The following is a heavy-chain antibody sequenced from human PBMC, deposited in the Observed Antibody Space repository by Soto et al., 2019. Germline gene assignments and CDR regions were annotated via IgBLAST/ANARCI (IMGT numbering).Heavy chain of an antibody. V-gene: IGHV3-23*01. CDR2: ISGSGGST. Sequence: PGGSLRLSCAASGFTFSSYAMSWVRQAPGKGLEWVSAISGSGGSTYYADSVKGRFTISRDNSKNTLYLQMNSLRAEDTAVYYCAKVPGRVLTGYTGYFDYWGQGTLVTVSS. CDR3: AKVPGRVLTGYTGYFDY. CDR1: GFTFSSYA. D-gene: IGHD3-9*01. J-gene: IGHJ4*02.